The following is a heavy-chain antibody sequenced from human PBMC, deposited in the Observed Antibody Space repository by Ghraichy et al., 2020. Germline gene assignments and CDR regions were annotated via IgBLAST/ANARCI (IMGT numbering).Heavy chain of an antibody. CDR3: ATFFERGAVAGY. D-gene: IGHD6-19*01. CDR1: GDSINNSRFY. V-gene: IGHV4-39*02. Sequence: SETLSLTCTVSGDSINNSRFYWGWVRQTPGKGLEWIASLYYSGSTYYNPDFKSRVPMSIDTSRNHFSLRLSSLTNADTSLYYCATFFERGAVAGYWGQGILVTVSS. CDR2: LYYSGST. J-gene: IGHJ4*02.